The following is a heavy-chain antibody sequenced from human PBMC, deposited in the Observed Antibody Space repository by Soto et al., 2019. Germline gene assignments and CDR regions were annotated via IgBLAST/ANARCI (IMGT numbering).Heavy chain of an antibody. CDR2: IKTKTDGGTT. Sequence: GRPLRHRSGVAGLTSGNLGVHCIRQKKRKGLEWVGRIKTKTDGGTTDYAAPVKGRFTISRDDSKNTLYLQMNSLKTEDTAVYYCTTVRVHVWATGYRDSWGQGTLVT. D-gene: IGHD2-2*01. V-gene: IGHV3-15*01. CDR1: GLTSGNLG. J-gene: IGHJ4*02. CDR3: TTVRVHVWATGYRDS.